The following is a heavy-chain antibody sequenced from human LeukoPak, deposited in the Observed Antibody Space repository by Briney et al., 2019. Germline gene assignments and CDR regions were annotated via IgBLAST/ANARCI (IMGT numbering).Heavy chain of an antibody. V-gene: IGHV3-15*01. CDR1: GFNFNYAW. D-gene: IGHD6-19*01. Sequence: GGPLRLSCAASGFNFNYAWMSWVRQAPGKGLEWVGLIKRKVDGGTTDFAAPVKGRFNISRDDAKNMVYLQLNSLKIEDTAVYYCTAVGISVAGLDFWGPGTVVTVAS. CDR3: TAVGISVAGLDF. J-gene: IGHJ4*02. CDR2: IKRKVDGGTT.